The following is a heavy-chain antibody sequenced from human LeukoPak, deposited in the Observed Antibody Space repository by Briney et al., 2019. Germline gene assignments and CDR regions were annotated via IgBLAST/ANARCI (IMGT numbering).Heavy chain of an antibody. Sequence: GGSLRLSCAASGFTLSSYWMHWVRQAPGKGLVWVSRINSDGSRTNFADSVKGRFTISRDSSKNTVSLQMSSLRAEDTAVYYCAKSLRYRYGDCLEDWGQGTLVTVSS. CDR2: INSDGSRT. CDR1: GFTLSSYW. CDR3: AKSLRYRYGDCLED. D-gene: IGHD2-21*02. V-gene: IGHV3-74*01. J-gene: IGHJ4*02.